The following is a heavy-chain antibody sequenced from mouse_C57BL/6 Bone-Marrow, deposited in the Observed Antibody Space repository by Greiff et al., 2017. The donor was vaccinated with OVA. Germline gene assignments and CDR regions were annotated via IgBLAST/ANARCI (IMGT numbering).Heavy chain of an antibody. J-gene: IGHJ4*01. CDR2: IWGDGST. CDR1: GFSLTSYG. V-gene: IGHV2-3*01. Sequence: VKLVESGPGLVAPSQSLSITCTVSGFSLTSYGVSWVRQPPGKGLEWLGVIWGDGSTNYHSAHISRLSSSKDNSKSQVFLKLNSRQTDDTATYYCAKAGDGYPYAMDYWGQGTSVTVSS. D-gene: IGHD2-3*01. CDR3: AKAGDGYPYAMDY.